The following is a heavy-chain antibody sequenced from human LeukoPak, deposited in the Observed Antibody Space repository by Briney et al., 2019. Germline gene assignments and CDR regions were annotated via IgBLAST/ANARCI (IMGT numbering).Heavy chain of an antibody. Sequence: PGGSLRLSCAASGLRFSDYYVSWIRQAPGKGLQWVSYISSGGDIMHYADSVKGRFTSSRDNAKNSGYLEMNSLGAEDTAVYYCATNLIGAGEYFQQWGQGTLVTVSX. CDR1: GLRFSDYY. D-gene: IGHD2/OR15-2a*01. CDR2: ISSGGDIM. V-gene: IGHV3-11*01. CDR3: ATNLIGAGEYFQQ. J-gene: IGHJ1*01.